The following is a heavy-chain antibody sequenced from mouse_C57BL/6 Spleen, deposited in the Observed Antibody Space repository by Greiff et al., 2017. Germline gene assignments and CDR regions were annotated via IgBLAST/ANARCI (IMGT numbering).Heavy chain of an antibody. J-gene: IGHJ2*01. D-gene: IGHD1-2*01. CDR2: IRLKSDNSAT. V-gene: IGHV6-3*01. Sequence: EVKVEESGGGLVQPGGSMKLSCVASGFTFSNYWMNWVRQSPEKGLEWVAQIRLKSDNSATHYAVSVKGRFTISRADSKSSVYLQMNSLRAEDTGIYYCTGGYFYFDYWGQGTTLTVSS. CDR1: GFTFSNYW. CDR3: TGGYFYFDY.